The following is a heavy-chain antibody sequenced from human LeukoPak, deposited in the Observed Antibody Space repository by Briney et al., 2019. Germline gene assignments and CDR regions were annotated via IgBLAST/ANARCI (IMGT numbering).Heavy chain of an antibody. D-gene: IGHD5-24*01. J-gene: IGHJ4*02. V-gene: IGHV3-23*01. CDR2: ISGSGGDT. CDR3: AKSGYNRFDY. Sequence: PGGSLRLSCAASGFTFSSYAMSWVRQAPGKGLEWVSLISGSGGDTYYADSVKGRFTISRDNSKNTLYLQMNSLRAEDTAVYYCAKSGYNRFDYWGQGTLVTVSS. CDR1: GFTFSSYA.